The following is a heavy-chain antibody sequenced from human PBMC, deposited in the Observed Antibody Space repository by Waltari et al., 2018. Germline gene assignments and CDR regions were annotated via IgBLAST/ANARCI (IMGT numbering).Heavy chain of an antibody. CDR1: GFTFSSYA. CDR2: IYTSGST. Sequence: VQLVESGGGLVKPGGSLRLSCAASGFTFSSYAMSWIRQPAGKGLEWIGRIYTSGSTNYNPSLKSRVTMSVDTSKNQFSLKLSSVTAADTAVYYCASIKLAVTPPDYYYYMDVWGKGTTVTVSS. V-gene: IGHV4-4*07. D-gene: IGHD2-21*02. CDR3: ASIKLAVTPPDYYYYMDV. J-gene: IGHJ6*03.